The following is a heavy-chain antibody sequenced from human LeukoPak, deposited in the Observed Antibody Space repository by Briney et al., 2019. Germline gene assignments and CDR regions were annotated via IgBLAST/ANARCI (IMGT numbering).Heavy chain of an antibody. CDR3: ARSGPVAVAGGMDV. Sequence: SETLSLTCAVYGGSFSGYYWSWIRQPPGKGLEWIGEINHSGSTNYNPSLKSRVTISVGTSKNQFSLKLSSVTAADTAVYYCARSGPVAVAGGMDVWGQGTTVTVSS. CDR2: INHSGST. D-gene: IGHD6-19*01. J-gene: IGHJ6*02. CDR1: GGSFSGYY. V-gene: IGHV4-34*01.